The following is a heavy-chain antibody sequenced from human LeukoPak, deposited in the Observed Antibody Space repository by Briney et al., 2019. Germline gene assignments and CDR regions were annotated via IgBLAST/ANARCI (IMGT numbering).Heavy chain of an antibody. J-gene: IGHJ4*02. D-gene: IGHD1-26*01. CDR3: ARELSGSSAWD. Sequence: PSETLSLTCTVSGDSISSSSHYWGLIRQPPGQGLEWIGSIFYTGSTYYKPSLKSRLSISIDTFKNQFSLRLSSVTAADTAVYFCARELSGSSAWDWGQGTLVTVSS. V-gene: IGHV4-39*07. CDR1: GDSISSSSHY. CDR2: IFYTGST.